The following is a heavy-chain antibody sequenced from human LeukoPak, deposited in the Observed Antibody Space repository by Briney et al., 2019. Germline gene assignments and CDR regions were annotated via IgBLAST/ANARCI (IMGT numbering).Heavy chain of an antibody. CDR3: ASTHSLGYYYGMDV. CDR1: GGSISSGEYY. Sequence: PSETLSLTCTVSGGSISSGEYYWSWIRQPPGKGLEWIGYIYYSGSTYYNPSLKSRVTISVDTSKNQFSLKLSSVTAADTAVYYCASTHSLGYYYGMDVWGQGTTVTVSS. J-gene: IGHJ6*02. D-gene: IGHD5-18*01. V-gene: IGHV4-30-4*01. CDR2: IYYSGST.